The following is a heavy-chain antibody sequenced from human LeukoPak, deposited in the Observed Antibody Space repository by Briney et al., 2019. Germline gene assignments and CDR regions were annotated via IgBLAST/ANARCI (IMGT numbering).Heavy chain of an antibody. CDR3: ARHYSLRYCSSTSCYPFFDY. CDR2: IYYSGST. J-gene: IGHJ4*02. V-gene: IGHV4-39*01. Sequence: PSETLSLTCTVSGGSISSTSYYWGWARQPPGKGLEWIGSIYYSGSTYSNPSLNSRVTISVDTSKNQFSLKLTSVTAADTAVYYCARHYSLRYCSSTSCYPFFDYWGQGTLVTVSS. CDR1: GGSISSTSYY. D-gene: IGHD2-2*01.